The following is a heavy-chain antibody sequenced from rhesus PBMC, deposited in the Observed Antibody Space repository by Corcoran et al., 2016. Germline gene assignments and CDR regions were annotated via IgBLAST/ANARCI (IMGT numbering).Heavy chain of an antibody. Sequence: QVQLQESGPGLVKPSETLSLTCAVSGGSISSSNWWSWIRQPPRKGLEWIGYISGSSGSTYYNPSLKSRVTISTDTSKNQFSLKLSSVTAADTAVYYCARDIPRIAAGRSAFDFWGQGLRVTVSS. CDR2: ISGSSGST. D-gene: IGHD6-13*01. CDR3: ARDIPRIAAGRSAFDF. CDR1: GGSISSSNW. J-gene: IGHJ3*01. V-gene: IGHV4-65*01.